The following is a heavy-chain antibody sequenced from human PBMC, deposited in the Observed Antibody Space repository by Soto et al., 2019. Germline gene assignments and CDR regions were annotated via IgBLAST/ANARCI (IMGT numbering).Heavy chain of an antibody. CDR3: ARVSVSGTSGFDY. J-gene: IGHJ4*02. CDR1: GGSVSSVSYY. D-gene: IGHD1-1*01. Sequence: SETLSLTCTVSGGSVSSVSYYWSWIRQPPGKGLEWIGYIYYSGSTNYNPSLKSRVTMSVDTSKNQFSLNLISVTAADTAIYYCARVSVSGTSGFDYWGRGTLVTVSS. CDR2: IYYSGST. V-gene: IGHV4-61*01.